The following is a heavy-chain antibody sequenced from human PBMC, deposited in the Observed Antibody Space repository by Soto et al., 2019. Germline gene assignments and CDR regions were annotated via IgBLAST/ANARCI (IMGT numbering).Heavy chain of an antibody. CDR2: ISSSGSTM. CDR3: ARALPTSGYQYSFDY. D-gene: IGHD3-22*01. CDR1: GFTFSDYY. V-gene: IGHV3-11*01. J-gene: IGHJ4*02. Sequence: QVQLVESGGGLVKPGGSLRLSCAASGFTFSDYYMNWIRQAPGKGLEWVSYISSSGSTMYYADSVKGRFTISRDNAKSSLYLQMNSLRVEDTAVYYCARALPTSGYQYSFDYWGQGTLVTVSS.